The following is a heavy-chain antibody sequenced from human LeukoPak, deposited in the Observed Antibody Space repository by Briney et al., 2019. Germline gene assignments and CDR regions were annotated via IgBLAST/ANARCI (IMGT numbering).Heavy chain of an antibody. D-gene: IGHD6-13*01. CDR1: GGSISSSSYY. CDR2: IYYSGST. J-gene: IGHJ4*02. Sequence: PSETLSLTCTVSGGSISSSSYYWGWIRQPPGKGLEWIGSIYYSGSTYYNPSLKSRVTISVDTSKNQFSLKLSSVTAADTAVYYCARTGYSSSWPSDDYWGQGTLVTVSS. V-gene: IGHV4-39*01. CDR3: ARTGYSSSWPSDDY.